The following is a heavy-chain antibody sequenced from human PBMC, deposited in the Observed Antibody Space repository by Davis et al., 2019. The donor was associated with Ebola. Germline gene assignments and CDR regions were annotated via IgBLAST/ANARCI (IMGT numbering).Heavy chain of an antibody. V-gene: IGHV3-7*01. D-gene: IGHD5-12*01. CDR1: GFTFSSNW. CDR2: INQDGSNK. J-gene: IGHJ4*01. Sequence: GESLKISCAASGFTFSSNWMSWVRQAPGKGLEWVANINQDGSNKQYVDSVKGRFTISRDNAKNSLFLQLNSLRAEDTALYYCARLPSGVGRALDYWGHGTLVTVSS. CDR3: ARLPSGVGRALDY.